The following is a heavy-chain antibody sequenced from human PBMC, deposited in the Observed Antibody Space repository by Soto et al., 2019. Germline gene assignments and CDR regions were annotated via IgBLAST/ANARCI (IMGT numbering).Heavy chain of an antibody. V-gene: IGHV1-2*04. CDR3: ARHIVVVPAAMISWFDP. CDR2: INPNSGGT. J-gene: IGHJ5*02. CDR1: GYTFTGYY. Sequence: GASVKVSCKASGYTFTGYYLHWVRQAPGQVLEWMGWINPNSGGTNYAQKFQGWVTISVDTSKNQFSLKLSSVTAADTAVYYCARHIVVVPAAMISWFDPWGQGTLVTVSS. D-gene: IGHD2-2*01.